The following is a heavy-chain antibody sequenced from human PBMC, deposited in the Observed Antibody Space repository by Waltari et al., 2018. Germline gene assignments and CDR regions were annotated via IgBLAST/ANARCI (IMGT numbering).Heavy chain of an antibody. Sequence: LRLSCEASGFAFSNYWIHWVRQAPGRGLEWVSRISGDGTSISNADSVGGRFSISRDNYKNTVYLQIHSLRAEDTAVFYCARLMLSHPENGMDVWGQGTSVTVS. V-gene: IGHV3-74*01. D-gene: IGHD3-10*02. CDR1: GFAFSNYW. CDR3: ARLMLSHPENGMDV. CDR2: ISGDGTSI. J-gene: IGHJ6*02.